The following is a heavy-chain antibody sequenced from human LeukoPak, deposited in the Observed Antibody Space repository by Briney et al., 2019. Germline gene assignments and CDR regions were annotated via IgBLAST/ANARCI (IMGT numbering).Heavy chain of an antibody. CDR3: ARRRYYDGSGYLE. V-gene: IGHV4-4*07. CDR1: GDSISSYY. CDR2: PYTNGTT. D-gene: IGHD3-22*01. Sequence: SSETLSLTCTVSGDSISSYYWSWIRQSAGKGLEWIGHPYTNGTTNCSPSLKSRLTMSVDRSKNQFSLNLRSVTAPDTAVYFCARRRYYDGSGYLEWGQGTPLSVSS. J-gene: IGHJ1*01.